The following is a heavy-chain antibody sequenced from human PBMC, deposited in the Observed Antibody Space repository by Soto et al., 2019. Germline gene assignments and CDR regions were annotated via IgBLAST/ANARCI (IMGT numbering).Heavy chain of an antibody. V-gene: IGHV3-13*01. D-gene: IGHD6-13*01. CDR2: IGTAGDT. J-gene: IGHJ4*02. Sequence: LRLSCAASGFTFSGFDMHWVRQPTGKGLEWVSSIGTAGDTYYAVSVKGRFTISRDNAKNSLSLQMNSLRAGDMAVYFCAKSQEIGTHFFDSWGQGTQGTVSS. CDR1: GFTFSGFD. CDR3: AKSQEIGTHFFDS.